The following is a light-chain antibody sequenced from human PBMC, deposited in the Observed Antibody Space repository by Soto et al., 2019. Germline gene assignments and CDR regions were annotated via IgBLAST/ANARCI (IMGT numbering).Light chain of an antibody. CDR3: GGDHGSGSNFLAV. J-gene: IGLJ3*02. CDR2: VGTGGIVG. Sequence: QSVLTQPLSASASLGASVTLTCTLSSAYNIYKVYCHQQRPGQGPRFAMRVGTGGIVGSKGDDIPDRFSVLGSGLNRDLTIKNIQEEDESDYHFGGDHGSGSNFLAVFGGGTKVTVL. CDR1: SAYNIYK. V-gene: IGLV9-49*01.